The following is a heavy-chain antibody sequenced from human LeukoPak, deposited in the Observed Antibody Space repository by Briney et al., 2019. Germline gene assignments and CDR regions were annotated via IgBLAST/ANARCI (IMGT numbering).Heavy chain of an antibody. D-gene: IGHD6-19*01. CDR1: GGTVSSYA. CDR2: IIPIFGTA. Sequence: SVKVSCKASGGTVSSYAISWVRQAPGQALEWMGGIIPIFGTANYAQKFQGRVTITADKSTSTAYMELSSLRSDDTAVYYCARDQGYSSGWYVGNWFDPWGQGTLVTVSS. V-gene: IGHV1-69*06. J-gene: IGHJ5*02. CDR3: ARDQGYSSGWYVGNWFDP.